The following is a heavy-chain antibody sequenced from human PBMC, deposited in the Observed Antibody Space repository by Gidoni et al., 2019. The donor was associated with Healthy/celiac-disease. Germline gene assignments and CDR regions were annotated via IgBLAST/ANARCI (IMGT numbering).Heavy chain of an antibody. CDR1: GDTLPDLS. V-gene: IGHV1-24*01. J-gene: IGHJ4*02. Sequence: QVQLVQSGAEVKKPGASVKVSCKVSGDTLPDLSMHWVRQSPGKGLEWMGGFDPEDGETIYAQKFQGRVTMTEDTSTDTAYMELSSLRSEDTAVYYCATASLYSSSWYFRYDYWGQGTLVTVSS. D-gene: IGHD6-13*01. CDR3: ATASLYSSSWYFRYDY. CDR2: FDPEDGET.